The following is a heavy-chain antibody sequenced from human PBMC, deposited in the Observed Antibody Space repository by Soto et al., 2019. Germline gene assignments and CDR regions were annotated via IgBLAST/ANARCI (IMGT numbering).Heavy chain of an antibody. CDR1: GYTFTNYG. CDR2: ISAYNGDT. V-gene: IGHV1-18*04. D-gene: IGHD1-1*01. J-gene: IGHJ5*02. Sequence: QVQLVQSGAEVKKPGASVKVSCKASGYTFTNYGISWVRQAPGQGLEWMGRISAYNGDTNYAQRVQGRVTMTTDKSTTTAYMELRTLTSDDTAMYYCARDSLGTETTAWLDPWGQGTLVTVSS. CDR3: ARDSLGTETTAWLDP.